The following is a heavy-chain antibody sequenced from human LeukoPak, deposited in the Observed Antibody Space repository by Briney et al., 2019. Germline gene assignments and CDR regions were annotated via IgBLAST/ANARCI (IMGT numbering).Heavy chain of an antibody. CDR2: INPNSGGT. CDR1: GYTFTGYY. J-gene: IGHJ3*02. Sequence: ASVKVSCKASGYTFTGYYMHWVRQAPGQGLEWMGWINPNSGGTNYAQKFQGRVTMTRDTSISTAYMELSRLRSDDTAVYYCARGGGGGYCSGGSCYIYAFDIWGQGTMVTVSS. CDR3: ARGGGGGYCSGGSCYIYAFDI. D-gene: IGHD2-15*01. V-gene: IGHV1-2*02.